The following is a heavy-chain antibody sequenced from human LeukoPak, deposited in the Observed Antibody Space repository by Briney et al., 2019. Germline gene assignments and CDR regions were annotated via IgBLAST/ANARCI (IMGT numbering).Heavy chain of an antibody. J-gene: IGHJ3*02. V-gene: IGHV1-2*02. D-gene: IGHD6-13*01. CDR3: ARLYIAAAGIDAFDI. CDR2: INPNSGGT. Sequence: ASVKVSCKASGYTFTGYYMHWVRQAPGQGLEWMGWINPNSGGTNYAQKFQGRVTMTRDTSISTAYMELSRLRSDDTAVYYCARLYIAAAGIDAFDIWGQGTMVTVSS. CDR1: GYTFTGYY.